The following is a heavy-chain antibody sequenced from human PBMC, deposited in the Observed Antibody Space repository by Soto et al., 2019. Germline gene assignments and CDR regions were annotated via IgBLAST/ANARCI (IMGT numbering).Heavy chain of an antibody. CDR1: GYTFTSYD. CDR3: ARLRYFDWPRYYYYMDV. V-gene: IGHV1-8*01. Sequence: VSVKVSCKASGYTFTSYDINWVRQATGQGLEWMGWMNPNSGNTGYAQKFQGRVTMTRNTSISTAYMELSSLRSEDTAVYYCARLRYFDWPRYYYYMDVWGKGTTVTVSS. J-gene: IGHJ6*03. D-gene: IGHD3-9*01. CDR2: MNPNSGNT.